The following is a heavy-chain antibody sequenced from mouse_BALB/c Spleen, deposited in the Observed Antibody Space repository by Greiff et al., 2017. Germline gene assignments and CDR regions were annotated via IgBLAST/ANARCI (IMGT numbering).Heavy chain of an antibody. V-gene: IGHV3-2*02. Sequence: ESGPGLVKPSQSLSLTCTVTGYSITSDYAWNWIRQFPGNKLEWMGYISYSGSTSYNPSLKSRISITRDTSKNQFFLQLNSVTTEDTATYYCAREGGGLRPLFDYWGQGTTLTVSS. J-gene: IGHJ2*01. CDR3: AREGGGLRPLFDY. CDR2: ISYSGST. CDR1: GYSITSDYA. D-gene: IGHD2-4*01.